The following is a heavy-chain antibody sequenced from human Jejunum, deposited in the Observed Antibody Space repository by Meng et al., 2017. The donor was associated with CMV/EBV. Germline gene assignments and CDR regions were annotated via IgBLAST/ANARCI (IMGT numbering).Heavy chain of an antibody. J-gene: IGHJ4*02. D-gene: IGHD6-6*01. CDR2: IYSDGTT. Sequence: GESLKISCVASGFTVSSNYMSWVRQAPGKGLEWVSIIYSDGTTYFADSVKGRFTISRDKSKNTLYLQINSLRVEDTAIYYCDASDYWGQGTQVTVSS. V-gene: IGHV3-53*01. CDR3: DASDY. CDR1: GFTVSSNY.